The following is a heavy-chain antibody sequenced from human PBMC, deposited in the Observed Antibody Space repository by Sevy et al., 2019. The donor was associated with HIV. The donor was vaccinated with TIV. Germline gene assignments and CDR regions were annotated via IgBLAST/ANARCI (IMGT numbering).Heavy chain of an antibody. CDR2: IWYDGSNK. CDR1: GFTFSSNG. D-gene: IGHD6-19*01. J-gene: IGHJ4*02. CDR3: ATTPAVSGSY. V-gene: IGHV3-33*01. Sequence: GGSLRLSCAASGFTFSSNGMHWVRQAPGKGLEWVAVIWYDGSNKYYADSVEGRFTISGDNSKSPVYLQMNNLRAEDTAVYYCATTPAVSGSYWGQGTLVTVSS.